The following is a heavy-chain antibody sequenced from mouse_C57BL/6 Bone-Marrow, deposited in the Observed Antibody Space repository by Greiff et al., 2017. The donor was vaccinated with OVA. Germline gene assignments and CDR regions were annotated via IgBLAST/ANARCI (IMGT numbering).Heavy chain of an antibody. J-gene: IGHJ2*01. CDR2: ISYDGSN. CDR1: GYSITSGYY. V-gene: IGHV3-6*01. CDR3: AKSPFITTAAPLDY. Sequence: EVKLMESGPGLVKPSQSLSLTCSVTGYSITSGYYWNWIRQFPGNKLEWMGYISYDGSNNYNPSLKNRISITRDTSKNQFFLKLNSVTTEDTATYYCAKSPFITTAAPLDYWGQGTTLTVSS. D-gene: IGHD1-1*01.